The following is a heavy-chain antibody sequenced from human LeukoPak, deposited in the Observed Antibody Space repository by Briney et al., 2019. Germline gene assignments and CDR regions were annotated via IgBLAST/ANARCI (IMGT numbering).Heavy chain of an antibody. V-gene: IGHV3-30*02. J-gene: IGHJ4*02. Sequence: GGSLRLSCAASGFTFSSYGMHWVRQAPGKGLEWVAYIRYDGSNKYYADSVKGRFTISRDNSKNTLYLQMNSLRAEDTAVYYCAKGDLASDIVVVVAAGFDYWGQGTLVTVSS. CDR2: IRYDGSNK. CDR1: GFTFSSYG. CDR3: AKGDLASDIVVVVAAGFDY. D-gene: IGHD2-15*01.